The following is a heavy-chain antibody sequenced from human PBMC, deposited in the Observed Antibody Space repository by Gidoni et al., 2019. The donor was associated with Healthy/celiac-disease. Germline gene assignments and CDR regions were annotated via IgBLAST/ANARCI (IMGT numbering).Heavy chain of an antibody. CDR2: ISSSSSTI. D-gene: IGHD3-10*01. CDR1: VFTFRSYR. V-gene: IGHV3-48*02. Sequence: EVQLVESGGGLVQPGGSLRPSCAASVFTFRSYRMHWVRQAPGKGLEWVSYISSSSSTIYYADSVKGRFTISRDNAKNSLYLQMNSLRDEDTAVYYGARDFYYYGSGSYYYFDYWGQGTLVTVSS. J-gene: IGHJ4*02. CDR3: ARDFYYYGSGSYYYFDY.